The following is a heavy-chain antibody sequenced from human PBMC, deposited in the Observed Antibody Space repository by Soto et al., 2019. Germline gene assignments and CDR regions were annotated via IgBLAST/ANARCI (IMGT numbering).Heavy chain of an antibody. CDR1: GGSFSGYS. V-gene: IGHV4-34*01. D-gene: IGHD1-20*01. Sequence: SETPSLTCAIYGGSFSGYSWTWIRQPPGTGLEWIGEINHTGSTNYNPSLKSRVTISVDTSKNQFSLKLTSVTAADTAVYYCARWGAYHWNGPGYWGQGTLGTGSS. CDR3: ARWGAYHWNGPGY. CDR2: INHTGST. J-gene: IGHJ4*02.